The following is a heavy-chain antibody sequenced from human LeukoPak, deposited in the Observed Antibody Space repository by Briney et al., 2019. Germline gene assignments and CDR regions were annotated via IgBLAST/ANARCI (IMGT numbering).Heavy chain of an antibody. D-gene: IGHD6-13*01. Sequence: PSETLSLTCTVSGGSISSYYWSWIRQPPGKGLEWIGYIYTSGSTNYNPSLKSRVTISVDTSKNQFSLKLSSVTAADTAVYYCARGALQQQLVPYFDYWGQGTLVTVSS. CDR3: ARGALQQQLVPYFDY. CDR2: IYTSGST. J-gene: IGHJ4*02. CDR1: GGSISSYY. V-gene: IGHV4-4*09.